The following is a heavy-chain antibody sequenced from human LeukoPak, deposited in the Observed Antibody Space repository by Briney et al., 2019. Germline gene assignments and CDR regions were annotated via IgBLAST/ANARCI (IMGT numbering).Heavy chain of an antibody. D-gene: IGHD4-11*01. CDR1: GYTFTSYD. J-gene: IGHJ6*03. V-gene: IGHV1-18*01. Sequence: GASVKVSCKASGYTFTSYDISWVRQAPGQGLEWMGWISAYNGNTYYAQKLQGRVTMTTDTSTSTAYVELRSLRSEDTAVYYCARKRSEMYSNYEDYYYYMGVWGKGTTVTVSS. CDR2: ISAYNGNT. CDR3: ARKRSEMYSNYEDYYYYMGV.